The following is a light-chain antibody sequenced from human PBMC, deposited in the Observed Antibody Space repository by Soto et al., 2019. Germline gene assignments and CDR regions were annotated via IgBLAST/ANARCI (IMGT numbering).Light chain of an antibody. CDR3: SSYVNSNTLV. CDR1: SSDVGGYNY. Sequence: QSVLTQPASVSGSPGQSITISCTGTSSDVGGYNYVSWYQQHSGKAPKLMFYEVTNRPSGVSDRFSGSKSGNTASLTFSGLQAEDEAEYYCSSYVNSNTLVFGAGTKVTVL. V-gene: IGLV2-14*01. CDR2: EVT. J-gene: IGLJ1*01.